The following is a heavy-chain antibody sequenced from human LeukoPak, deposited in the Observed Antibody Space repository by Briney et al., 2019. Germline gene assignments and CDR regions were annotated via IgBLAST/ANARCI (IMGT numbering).Heavy chain of an antibody. CDR3: ARGRHSYGYWEYYFDY. J-gene: IGHJ4*02. CDR1: GYTFTSYD. CDR2: MNPNSGNT. V-gene: IGHV1-8*01. Sequence: ASVKLSCKASGYTFTSYDINWVRQATGQGLEWMGWMNPNSGNTSYAQKFQGRVTMTRNTSISKAYMELSSLRSEDTAVYYCARGRHSYGYWEYYFDYWGQGTLVTVSS. D-gene: IGHD5-18*01.